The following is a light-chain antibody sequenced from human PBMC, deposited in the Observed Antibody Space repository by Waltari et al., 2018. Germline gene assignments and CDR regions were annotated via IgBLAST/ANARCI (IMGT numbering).Light chain of an antibody. CDR3: QVWDTRKNWV. CDR1: DIGTKN. Sequence: SYELTQPLSASVALGQTASLTCGGSDIGTKNVHWYQQKPGQAPVLVLYRDSSRPSGIPERFSGSNSGTTATLTISGDQAGDEADYYCQVWDTRKNWVFGGGTKLTVL. J-gene: IGLJ3*02. V-gene: IGLV3-9*01. CDR2: RDS.